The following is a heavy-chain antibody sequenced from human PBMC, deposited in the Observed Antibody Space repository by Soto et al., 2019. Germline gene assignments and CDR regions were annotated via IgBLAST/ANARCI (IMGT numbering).Heavy chain of an antibody. CDR1: GYIFTTYW. CDR2: IYPGNSDT. J-gene: IGHJ6*02. D-gene: IGHD5-12*01. V-gene: IGHV5-51*01. CDR3: ARQEDSGHDPEAAMDV. Sequence: PGESLKISGKASGYIFTTYWIEWVLQMPGKGLEWMGIIYPGNSDTRYSPSFQGQVTISADKSISTAYLQWSSLKASDTAIYYCARQEDSGHDPEAAMDVWGQGTTVTVSS.